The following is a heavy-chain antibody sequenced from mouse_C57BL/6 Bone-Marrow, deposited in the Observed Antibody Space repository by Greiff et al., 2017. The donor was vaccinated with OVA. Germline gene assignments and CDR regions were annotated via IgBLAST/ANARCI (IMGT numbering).Heavy chain of an antibody. CDR1: GYTFTSYW. D-gene: IGHD3-2*02. J-gene: IGHJ2*01. Sequence: QVQLQQSGAELVRPGSSVKLSCKASGYTFTSYWMHWVKQRPIQGLEWIGNIDPSDSETHYNQKFKDKATLTVDKSSSTAYMQLSSLTSEDSAVYYCARGRGLGYFDYWGQGTTLTVSS. V-gene: IGHV1-52*01. CDR3: ARGRGLGYFDY. CDR2: IDPSDSET.